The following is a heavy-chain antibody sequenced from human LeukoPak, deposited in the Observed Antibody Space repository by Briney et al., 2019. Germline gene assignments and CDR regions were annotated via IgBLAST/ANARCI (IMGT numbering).Heavy chain of an antibody. CDR1: GFTFSSYA. V-gene: IGHV3-23*01. D-gene: IGHD1-26*01. CDR3: AKMKGHPLPKYYMDV. J-gene: IGHJ6*01. Sequence: GGSLRLSCAASGFTFSSYAMSWVRQAPGKGLEWVSAISGSGGSTYYADSVNGRCTISRDNSKNTLYLEMNSLRAEDTAIYYCAKMKGHPLPKYYMDVWGQGTTVTVSS. CDR2: ISGSGGST.